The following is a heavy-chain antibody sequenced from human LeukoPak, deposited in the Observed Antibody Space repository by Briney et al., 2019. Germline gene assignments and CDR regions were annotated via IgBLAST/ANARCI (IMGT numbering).Heavy chain of an antibody. V-gene: IGHV4-34*01. CDR3: ARGRRLGVPAAMALRAFDY. CDR1: GGSFSGYY. J-gene: IGHJ4*02. D-gene: IGHD2-2*01. CDR2: INHSGST. Sequence: SSETLSLTCAVYGGSFSGYYWSWIRQPPGEGLEWIGEINHSGSTNYNPSLKSRVTISVDTSKNQFSLKLSSVTAADTAVYYCARGRRLGVPAAMALRAFDYWGQGTLVTVSS.